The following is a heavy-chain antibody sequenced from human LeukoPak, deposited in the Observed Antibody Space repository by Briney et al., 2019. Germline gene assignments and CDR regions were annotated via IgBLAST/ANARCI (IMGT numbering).Heavy chain of an antibody. J-gene: IGHJ4*02. V-gene: IGHV4-59*01. CDR1: GGSISIYY. CDR2: IYYSGST. Sequence: SETLSLTCTVSGGSISIYYWSWIRQPPGKGREWIGYIYYSGSTNYNPSLKSRVTISVDASKKQFSLKLSSVTAADTAVYYCARASYYDSSGYYGSYFDYWGQGTLVTVSS. D-gene: IGHD3-22*01. CDR3: ARASYYDSSGYYGSYFDY.